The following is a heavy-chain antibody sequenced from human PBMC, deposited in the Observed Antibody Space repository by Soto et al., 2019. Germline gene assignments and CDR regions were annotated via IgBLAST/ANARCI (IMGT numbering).Heavy chain of an antibody. CDR1: GGSISSSNW. Sequence: QVQLQESGPGLVKPSGTLSLTCAVSGGSISSSNWWSWVRQPPGKGLEWIGEIYHSGSTNYNPSLKSRVTISVDKSKNQFSLKLSSVTAADTAVYYCARADWPWIRHDFWSGYRVYYGMDVWGQGTTVTVSS. V-gene: IGHV4-4*02. D-gene: IGHD3-3*01. J-gene: IGHJ6*02. CDR3: ARADWPWIRHDFWSGYRVYYGMDV. CDR2: IYHSGST.